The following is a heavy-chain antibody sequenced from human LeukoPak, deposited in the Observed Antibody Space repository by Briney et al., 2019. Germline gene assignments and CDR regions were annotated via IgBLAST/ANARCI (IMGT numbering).Heavy chain of an antibody. CDR3: AGEDGYNYVIRY. J-gene: IGHJ4*02. D-gene: IGHD5-24*01. V-gene: IGHV3-30-3*01. Sequence: GGSLRLSCAAYGFTFSSYWMHWVRQAPGKGLEWVAVISYDGSNKYYADSVKGRFTISRDNSKNTLYLQMNSLRAEDTAVYYCAGEDGYNYVIRYWGQGTLVTVSS. CDR1: GFTFSSYW. CDR2: ISYDGSNK.